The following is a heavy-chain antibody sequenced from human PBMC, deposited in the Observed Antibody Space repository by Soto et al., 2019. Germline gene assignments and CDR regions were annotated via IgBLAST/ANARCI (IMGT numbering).Heavy chain of an antibody. CDR1: GGTFSSYA. CDR3: ARRRAIDYRNWFDP. D-gene: IGHD4-17*01. Sequence: SVKVSCKASGGTFSSYAISWVRQAPGQGLEWMGGIIPIFGTANYAQKFQGRVTITADESTSTAYMELSSLRSEDTAVYYCARRRAIDYRNWFDPWGQGTLVTVSS. J-gene: IGHJ5*02. CDR2: IIPIFGTA. V-gene: IGHV1-69*13.